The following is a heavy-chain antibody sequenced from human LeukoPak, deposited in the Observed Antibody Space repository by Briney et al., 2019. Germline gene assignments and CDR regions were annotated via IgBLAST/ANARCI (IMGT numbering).Heavy chain of an antibody. CDR1: GFTLSAYW. CDR3: AREHYDILSRRGMDV. Sequence: GGSLRLSCAASGFTLSAYWMHWVRQAPGKGLVWVSRMNTDGSSTLYADSVKGRFTISRDNAKNTLYLQMNSLRVEDTAVYYCAREHYDILSRRGMDVWGKGTTVTVSS. J-gene: IGHJ6*04. CDR2: MNTDGSST. V-gene: IGHV3-74*03. D-gene: IGHD3-9*01.